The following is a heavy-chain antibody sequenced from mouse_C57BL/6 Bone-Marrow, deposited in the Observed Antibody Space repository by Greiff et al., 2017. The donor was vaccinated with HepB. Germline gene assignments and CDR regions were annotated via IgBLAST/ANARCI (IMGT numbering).Heavy chain of an antibody. CDR2: IYPRSGNT. Sequence: QVQLQQSGAELARPGASVKLSCKASGYTFTSYGISWVKQRTGQGLEWIGEIYPRSGNTYYNEKFKGKATLTADKSSSTAYMELRSLTSEDSAVYFCARLGYYGSSSFAYWGQGTLVTVSA. J-gene: IGHJ3*01. V-gene: IGHV1-81*01. CDR1: GYTFTSYG. CDR3: ARLGYYGSSSFAY. D-gene: IGHD1-1*01.